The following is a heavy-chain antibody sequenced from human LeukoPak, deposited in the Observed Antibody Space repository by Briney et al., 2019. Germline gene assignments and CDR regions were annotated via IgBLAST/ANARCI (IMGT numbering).Heavy chain of an antibody. CDR2: IWPGDSDT. CDR1: GYSFTNYW. J-gene: IGHJ3*02. Sequence: GESLQISCQGSGYSFTNYWIGWVRQMPGKGLEWMGIIWPGDSDTRYSPSFQGQVTISADKSISTAYLQWTSLKASDTAMYYCARPRPFDIWGQGTMVTVSS. CDR3: ARPRPFDI. V-gene: IGHV5-51*01.